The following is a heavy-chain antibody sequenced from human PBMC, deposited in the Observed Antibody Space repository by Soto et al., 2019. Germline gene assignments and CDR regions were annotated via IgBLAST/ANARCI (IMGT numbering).Heavy chain of an antibody. V-gene: IGHV4-61*01. Sequence: WWTLTLACTVSVGSFMSGSYSWSWIRQPPGKGLEWIGYVYHTGRTSYNPSLKSRVSISMDTSKNQFSLNLDSVTAADTAVYFCARDFAYFDSWGQGTLVTVSS. CDR1: VGSFMSGSYS. D-gene: IGHD3-3*01. CDR2: VYHTGRT. J-gene: IGHJ4*02. CDR3: ARDFAYFDS.